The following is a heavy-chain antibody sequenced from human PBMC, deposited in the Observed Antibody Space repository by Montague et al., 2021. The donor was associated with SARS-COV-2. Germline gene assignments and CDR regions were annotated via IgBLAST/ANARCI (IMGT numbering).Heavy chain of an antibody. Sequence: PALVKPTQTLTLPCTFSGFSCSTSGEGVGWIRQPPGKALEWLALIYLDDDKRYSPSLKSRLTITKDTSKNQVVLTMTNIDPVDTATYYCAHRRGLPDAPGWFDPWGQGTLVTVSS. CDR2: IYLDDDK. V-gene: IGHV2-5*02. J-gene: IGHJ5*02. CDR3: AHRRGLPDAPGWFDP. CDR1: GFSCSTSGEG. D-gene: IGHD2-2*01.